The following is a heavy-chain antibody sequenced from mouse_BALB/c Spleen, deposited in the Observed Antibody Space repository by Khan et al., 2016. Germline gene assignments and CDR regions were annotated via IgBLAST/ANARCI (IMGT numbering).Heavy chain of an antibody. CDR2: ISYSGST. CDR3: ARTPTAYYTMDY. CDR1: GYSITSDYA. Sequence: EVQLQESGPGLVKPSQSLSLTCTVTGYSITSDYAWNWIRQFPGNKLEWMGNISYSGSTRYYPSLKSRITFTRDTSKNQFFLQLNSVPTEDTATYYCARTPTAYYTMDYWGQGTSVTVSS. D-gene: IGHD1-2*01. J-gene: IGHJ4*01. V-gene: IGHV3-2*02.